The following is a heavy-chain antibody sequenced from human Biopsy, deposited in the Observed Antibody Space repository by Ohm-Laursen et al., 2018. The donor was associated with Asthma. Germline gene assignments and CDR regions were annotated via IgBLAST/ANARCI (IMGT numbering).Heavy chain of an antibody. CDR3: ARTTYGHDGFDP. D-gene: IGHD4-17*01. CDR1: GDSITSGGCC. J-gene: IGHJ5*02. V-gene: IGHV4-31*03. Sequence: TLSLTCTVSGDSITSGGCCWNWIRQPPGKGLEWFGFIHYSGSTYYNPSLKSRVSISLDTSKNQFSLSLTSVAAADTAVYYCARTTYGHDGFDPWGQGTLVTVSS. CDR2: IHYSGST.